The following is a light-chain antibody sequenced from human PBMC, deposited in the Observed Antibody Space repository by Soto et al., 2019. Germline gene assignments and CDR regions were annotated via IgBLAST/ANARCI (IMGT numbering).Light chain of an antibody. CDR1: QNVANY. Sequence: IGLTQSPSSLSLSTGDRATLSCRASQNVANYLDWYHQKPGQAPRLLIFDASTRATGVPARFSGSGSGTEYTLTISGRQSDDFAIYYCRQYNKWPLITFGQGTRLEIK. V-gene: IGKV3-15*01. CDR2: DAS. J-gene: IGKJ5*01. CDR3: RQYNKWPLIT.